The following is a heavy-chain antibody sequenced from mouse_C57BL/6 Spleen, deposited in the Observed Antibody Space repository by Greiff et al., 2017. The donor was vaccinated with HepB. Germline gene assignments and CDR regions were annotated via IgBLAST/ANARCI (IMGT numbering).Heavy chain of an antibody. J-gene: IGHJ2*01. CDR2: IDPSDSYT. Sequence: VQLQQPGAELVKPGASVKLSCKASGYTFTSYWMQWVKQRPGQGLEWIGEIDPSDSYTNYNQKFKGKATLTVDTSSSTAYMQLSSLTSEDSAVYYCASTGGTGPFDYWGQGTTLTVSS. CDR3: ASTGGTGPFDY. D-gene: IGHD4-1*01. V-gene: IGHV1-50*01. CDR1: GYTFTSYW.